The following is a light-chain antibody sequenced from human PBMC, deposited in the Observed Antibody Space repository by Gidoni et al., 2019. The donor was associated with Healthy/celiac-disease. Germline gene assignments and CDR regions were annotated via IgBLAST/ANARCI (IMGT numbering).Light chain of an antibody. Sequence: DIQMTQSPSTLSASVGDRVTITCRASQSISRWCAWYQQKPGKAHKLLIYKASSLESGVPSRFSGSGSGTEFTLTISSLQPDDFATYCCQQYNSYSWTCGQGTKVEIK. CDR3: QQYNSYSWT. CDR1: QSISRW. J-gene: IGKJ1*01. CDR2: KAS. V-gene: IGKV1-5*03.